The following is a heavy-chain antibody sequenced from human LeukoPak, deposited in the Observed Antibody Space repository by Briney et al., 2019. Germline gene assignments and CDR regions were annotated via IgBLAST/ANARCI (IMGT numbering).Heavy chain of an antibody. CDR3: ARGRYDSSGSYSLFDY. CDR1: GFTVSSNS. V-gene: IGHV3-21*01. J-gene: IGHJ4*02. D-gene: IGHD3-22*01. CDR2: ITRSSIYI. Sequence: GGSLRLSCTVSGFTVSSNSMNWVRQAPGKGLEWVSCITRSSIYIYYADSVKGRFTISRDNAKNSLYLQMNSLRAGDTAVYYCARGRYDSSGSYSLFDYWGQGTLVTVSS.